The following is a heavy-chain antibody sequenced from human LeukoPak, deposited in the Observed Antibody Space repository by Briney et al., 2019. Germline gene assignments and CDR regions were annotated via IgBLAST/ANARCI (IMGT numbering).Heavy chain of an antibody. V-gene: IGHV5-51*01. Sequence: GESPKISCKGSGYTFTNYWIGWVRQMPGKGLEWMGRIYPDDSDTRYSPSSQGEVTLSVDKSISTAYVQWHSLKASDTAMYYCATYRTGFDIWGRGTMVIVSS. CDR2: IYPDDSDT. J-gene: IGHJ3*02. D-gene: IGHD1-14*01. CDR3: ATYRTGFDI. CDR1: GYTFTNYW.